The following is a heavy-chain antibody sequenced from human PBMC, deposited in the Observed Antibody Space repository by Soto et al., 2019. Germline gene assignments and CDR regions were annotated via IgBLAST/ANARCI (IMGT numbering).Heavy chain of an antibody. CDR2: INPNSGGK. CDR1: GYPFTGYY. CDR3: AREAYYDFWSGYPDYYGMDV. Sequence: ASVKVSCKASGYPFTGYYMHWVRQAPGQGLEWMGWINPNSGGKNYSQKFQGRVTMTRDTSISTAYMELSRLRSDDTAVYYCAREAYYDFWSGYPDYYGMDVWGQGTTVTVSS. D-gene: IGHD3-3*01. V-gene: IGHV1-2*02. J-gene: IGHJ6*02.